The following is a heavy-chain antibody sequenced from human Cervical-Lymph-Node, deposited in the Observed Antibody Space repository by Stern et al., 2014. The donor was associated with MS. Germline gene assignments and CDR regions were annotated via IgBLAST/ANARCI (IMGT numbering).Heavy chain of an antibody. CDR1: GGSFSGYY. Sequence: QVQLQQWGAGLLKPSETLSLTCAVYGGSFSGYYWSWIRQPPGKGLEWIGEINHSGSTNYNPSLKSRFTISVDTSKTQFSLKLSSVTAADTAVYYCARDDGDSLNYWGQGTLVTVSS. V-gene: IGHV4-34*01. D-gene: IGHD4-17*01. CDR2: INHSGST. CDR3: ARDDGDSLNY. J-gene: IGHJ4*02.